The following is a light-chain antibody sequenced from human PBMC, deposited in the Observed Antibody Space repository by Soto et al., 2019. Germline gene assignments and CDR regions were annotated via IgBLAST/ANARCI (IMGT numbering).Light chain of an antibody. J-gene: IGKJ1*01. CDR3: QQYGGSVPWT. V-gene: IGKV3-20*01. CDR2: GAS. CDR1: QRAISIY. Sequence: EIVLTQSPGTLSLSRGERATLSCRASQRAISIYLAWYEHKPGQAPRLLILGASSRANGIPDRFSGSGSGTHFTLTISRLEPEDFAVYYCQQYGGSVPWTFAQGTKVDIK.